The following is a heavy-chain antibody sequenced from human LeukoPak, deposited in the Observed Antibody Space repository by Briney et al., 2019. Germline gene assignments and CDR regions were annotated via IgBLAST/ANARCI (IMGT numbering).Heavy chain of an antibody. Sequence: PSETLSLTCTVSGYSISSGYYWCWIRQPPGKVVEWIGSIYHSGSTYYNPSLKSRVTISVDTSKNQFSLKLSSVTAADTAVYYCARDPLSYCSSTSCYEWLDYWGQGTLVTVSS. CDR2: IYHSGST. D-gene: IGHD2-2*01. CDR3: ARDPLSYCSSTSCYEWLDY. V-gene: IGHV4-38-2*02. J-gene: IGHJ4*02. CDR1: GYSISSGYY.